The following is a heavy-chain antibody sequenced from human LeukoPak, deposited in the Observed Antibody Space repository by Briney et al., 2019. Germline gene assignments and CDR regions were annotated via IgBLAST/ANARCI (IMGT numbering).Heavy chain of an antibody. CDR1: GVSISNTVYY. J-gene: IGHJ6*03. CDR2: SFDGGNS. V-gene: IGHV4-39*01. CDR3: ATTSGYRNYYYYYIDV. Sequence: SETLSLTCTVSGVSISNTVYYWGWIRQAPGKGLEWIGTSFDGGNSYYNPSLKSRVTMSVDGSKNQCSLTLASVTAADTAVYYCATTSGYRNYYYYYIDVWGKGTTVTVSS. D-gene: IGHD3-22*01.